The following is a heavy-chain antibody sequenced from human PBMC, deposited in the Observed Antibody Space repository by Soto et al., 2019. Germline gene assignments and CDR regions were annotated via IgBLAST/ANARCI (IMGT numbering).Heavy chain of an antibody. J-gene: IGHJ6*02. CDR2: ISGYNGKT. CDR3: AKGRGYYDFWSGYYYGMDV. Sequence: GASVEVSCTASGYTFTSYGIIWVRQAPGQGLEWMGWISGYNGKTNYAQKVQDRVTMTTDTSTSTVYMELRSLRSDDTAVYYCAKGRGYYDFWSGYYYGMDVWGQGTTVTVSS. CDR1: GYTFTSYG. D-gene: IGHD3-3*01. V-gene: IGHV1-18*01.